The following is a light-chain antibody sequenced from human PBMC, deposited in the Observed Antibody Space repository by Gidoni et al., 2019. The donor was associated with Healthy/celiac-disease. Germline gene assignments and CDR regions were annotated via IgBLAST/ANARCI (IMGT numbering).Light chain of an antibody. CDR3: NSRDSSGNHLV. CDR2: GKN. V-gene: IGLV3-19*01. CDR1: SLRSYY. J-gene: IGLJ2*01. Sequence: SSELTQDPAVSVALGQTVRITCQGDSLRSYYASWYQQKPGQSPVLVIYGKNNRPSGIPDRFSGSSSGNTASLTITGAQVEDEADYYCNSRDSSGNHLVFVGGTKLTVL.